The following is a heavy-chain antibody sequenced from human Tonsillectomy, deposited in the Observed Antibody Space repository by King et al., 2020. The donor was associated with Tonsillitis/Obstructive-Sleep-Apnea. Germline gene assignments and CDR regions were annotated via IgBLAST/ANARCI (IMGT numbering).Heavy chain of an antibody. CDR3: AKDMSASYFSRWAFDI. J-gene: IGHJ4*03. CDR1: GFKFKDYA. Sequence: VQLVESGGGLVQPGRSLRLSCAASGFKFKDYAMHWVRQAPGKGLEWVSGISWNSATTGYADPLRGRFTISRDNTKNLLYLQLNNVAAEDTAFYYCAKDMSASYFSRWAFDIWGQGTQVTVSS. D-gene: IGHD1-26*01. CDR2: ISWNSATT. V-gene: IGHV3-9*01.